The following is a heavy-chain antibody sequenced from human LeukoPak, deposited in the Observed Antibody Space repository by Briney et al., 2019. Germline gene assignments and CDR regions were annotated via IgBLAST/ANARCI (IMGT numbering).Heavy chain of an antibody. Sequence: SETLSLTRTVSGGSISSYYWSWIRQPPGKGLEWIGYIYYSGSTNYNPSLKSRVTISVDTSKNQFSLKLSSVTAADTAVYYCAREGYVFDYWGQGTLVTVSS. V-gene: IGHV4-59*01. CDR2: IYYSGST. CDR1: GGSISSYY. D-gene: IGHD6-13*01. J-gene: IGHJ4*02. CDR3: AREGYVFDY.